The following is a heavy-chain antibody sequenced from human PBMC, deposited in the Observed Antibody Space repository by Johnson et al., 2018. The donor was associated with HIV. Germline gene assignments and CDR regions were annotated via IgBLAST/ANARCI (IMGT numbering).Heavy chain of an antibody. D-gene: IGHD6-19*01. CDR1: GSSLSIYC. V-gene: IGHV3-30*02. Sequence: QVQLVESGGGLIQPAGSLRLSCGGSGSSLSIYCLTWVRQAPATGLERVAFIWYDGTNKYYADSVKGRFTISRDNSKNTLDLQMNSLRAEDTAVYYCAKEASGWYHAGDAFDIWGQGTMVTVSS. CDR2: IWYDGTNK. J-gene: IGHJ3*02. CDR3: AKEASGWYHAGDAFDI.